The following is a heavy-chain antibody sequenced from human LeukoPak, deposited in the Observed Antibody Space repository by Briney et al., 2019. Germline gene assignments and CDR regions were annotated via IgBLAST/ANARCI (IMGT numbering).Heavy chain of an antibody. CDR2: INWNGGST. V-gene: IGHV3-20*04. D-gene: IGHD6-13*01. J-gene: IGHJ4*02. Sequence: RPGGSLRLSCAASGFTFDDYGMSWVRQAPGKGLEWVSGINWNGGSTSYADSVKGRFTISRDNAKNSLYLQMNSLRDEDTALYYCARSAGGAAAGDLDYWGQGTLVTVSS. CDR3: ARSAGGAAAGDLDY. CDR1: GFTFDDYG.